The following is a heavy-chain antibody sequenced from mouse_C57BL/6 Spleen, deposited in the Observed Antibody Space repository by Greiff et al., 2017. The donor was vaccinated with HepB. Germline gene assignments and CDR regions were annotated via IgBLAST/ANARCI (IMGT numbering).Heavy chain of an antibody. CDR2: IDPSDSYT. D-gene: IGHD2-2*01. J-gene: IGHJ2*01. Sequence: QVQLQQSGAELVKPGASVKLSCKASGYTLTSYWMQWVKQRPGQGLEWIGEIDPSDSYTNYNQKFKGKATLTVDTSSSTAYMQLSSLTAEDSAVYYCARRPGYDNWGQGTTLTVSS. V-gene: IGHV1-50*01. CDR3: ARRPGYDN. CDR1: GYTLTSYW.